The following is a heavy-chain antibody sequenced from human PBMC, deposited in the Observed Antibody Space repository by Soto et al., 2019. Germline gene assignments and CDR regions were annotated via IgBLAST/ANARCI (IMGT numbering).Heavy chain of an antibody. Sequence: ASVKVSCKASGYTFGSYAITWIRQTPGEGLEWMGWISSSSGNAKYAQRFQGRVTLTRDTSTTTAYMELRSLRVDDSAVYFCARSAGYPGYWGQGTLITVSS. CDR2: ISSSSGNA. CDR1: GYTFGSYA. D-gene: IGHD3-9*01. V-gene: IGHV1-18*01. J-gene: IGHJ4*02. CDR3: ARSAGYPGY.